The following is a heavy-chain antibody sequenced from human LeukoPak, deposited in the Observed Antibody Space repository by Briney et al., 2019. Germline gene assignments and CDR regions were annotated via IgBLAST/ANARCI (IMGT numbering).Heavy chain of an antibody. CDR1: GFTFSSYG. CDR3: AESEL. V-gene: IGHV3-30*02. CDR2: IRYDGSNK. J-gene: IGHJ4*02. D-gene: IGHD1-1*01. Sequence: PRGSLRVSSAAPGFTFSSYGMHSVRQAPGKGLEWVAFIRYDGSNKYYADSVKGRFTISRDNSKNMLYLQMNSLRAEDTAVYYCAESELGGQGTLVTVSS.